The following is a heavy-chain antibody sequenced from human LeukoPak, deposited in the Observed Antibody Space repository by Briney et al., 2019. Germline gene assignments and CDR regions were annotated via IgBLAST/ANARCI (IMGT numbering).Heavy chain of an antibody. CDR1: GYTFTGYY. CDR3: ANVRFGEMTFYY. J-gene: IGHJ4*02. V-gene: IGHV1-2*02. Sequence: ASVKVSCKASGYTFTGYYMHWVRQAPGQGLEWMGWINPNSGGTNYAQKFQGRVTMTRDTSISTAYMELSRLRSDDTAVYYCANVRFGEMTFYYWGQGTLVTVSS. D-gene: IGHD3-10*01. CDR2: INPNSGGT.